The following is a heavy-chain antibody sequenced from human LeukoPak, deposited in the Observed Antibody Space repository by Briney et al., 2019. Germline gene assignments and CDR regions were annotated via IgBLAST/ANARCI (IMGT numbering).Heavy chain of an antibody. D-gene: IGHD3-10*01. V-gene: IGHV1-18*01. CDR3: ARDGFGVIGYYYGMDV. Sequence: ASVKVSCKASGYTFTSYGISWVRQAPGQGLEWMGWISAYNGNTNYAQKLQGRVTMTTDTSTSTAYMELRSLRSDDTAVYYCARDGFGVIGYYYGMDVWGQGTTVTVSS. CDR1: GYTFTSYG. J-gene: IGHJ6*02. CDR2: ISAYNGNT.